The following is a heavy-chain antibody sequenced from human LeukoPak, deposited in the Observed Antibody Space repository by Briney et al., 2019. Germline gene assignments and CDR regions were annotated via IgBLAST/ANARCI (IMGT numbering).Heavy chain of an antibody. D-gene: IGHD2-15*01. CDR1: GASIKTYY. CDR2: IRSEVDGGTA. J-gene: IGHJ4*02. Sequence: PSETLSLTCTVSGASIKTYYWSWIRQPPGKGLEWVGRIRSEVDGGTADYAAAVEGRFTISRDDSNNKLYLQMNSLKTEDTAVYYCNTDSMEDIRGYCTGGRCGGIDYWGQGTLVTVSS. CDR3: NTDSMEDIRGYCTGGRCGGIDY. V-gene: IGHV3-15*01.